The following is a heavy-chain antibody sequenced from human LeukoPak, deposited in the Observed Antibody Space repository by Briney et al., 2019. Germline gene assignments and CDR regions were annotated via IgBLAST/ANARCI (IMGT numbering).Heavy chain of an antibody. CDR3: ARGDYCSSTSCYSDSGFQH. V-gene: IGHV4-34*01. Sequence: SETLSLTCAVYGGSFSGYYRSWIRQPPGKGLEWIGEINHSGSTNYNPSLKSRVTISVDTSKNQFSLKLSSVTAADTAVYYCARGDYCSSTSCYSDSGFQHWGQGTLVTVSS. D-gene: IGHD2-2*02. CDR1: GGSFSGYY. J-gene: IGHJ1*01. CDR2: INHSGST.